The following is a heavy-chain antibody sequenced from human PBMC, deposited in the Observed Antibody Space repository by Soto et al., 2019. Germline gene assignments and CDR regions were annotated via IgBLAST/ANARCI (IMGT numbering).Heavy chain of an antibody. V-gene: IGHV1-69*04. CDR2: ISAIIGKA. D-gene: IGHD4-17*01. J-gene: IGHJ4*02. CDR1: GYTFTSYG. CDR3: TYGESY. Sequence: GASVKVSCKASGYTFTSYGISWVRQAPGQGLEWMGRISAIIGKANYAQKFQGRVTITADKSTSTAYMELSSLRSEDTAVYYCTYGESYWGQGTLVTVSS.